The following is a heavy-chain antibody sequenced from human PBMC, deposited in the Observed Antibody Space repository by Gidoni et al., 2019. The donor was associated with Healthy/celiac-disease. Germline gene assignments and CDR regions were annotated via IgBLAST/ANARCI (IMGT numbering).Heavy chain of an antibody. CDR3: ARVNALYYFDY. V-gene: IGHV3-11*06. CDR1: GFTFSDFY. Sequence: QVQLVVSGGGLVKPGGSLRLSRPPSGFTFSDFYISWIRQAPGKGLEWVSYISSSSSYTNYADSVKGRFTISRDNAKNSLYLQMNSLRAEDTAVYYCARVNALYYFDYWGQGTLVTVSS. J-gene: IGHJ4*02. CDR2: ISSSSSYT.